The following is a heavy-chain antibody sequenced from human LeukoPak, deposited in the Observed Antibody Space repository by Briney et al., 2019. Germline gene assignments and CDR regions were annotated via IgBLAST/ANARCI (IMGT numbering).Heavy chain of an antibody. D-gene: IGHD2-21*01. CDR3: ARIPRGGEPVDFDY. J-gene: IGHJ4*02. V-gene: IGHV4-39*07. CDR2: INHSGST. CDR1: GGSVSSSDYY. Sequence: PSETLSLTCTVSGGSVSSSDYYWGWIRQPPGKGLEWIGEINHSGSTNYNPSLKSRVTISVDTSKNQFSLKLSSVTAADTAVYYCARIPRGGEPVDFDYWGQGTLVTVSS.